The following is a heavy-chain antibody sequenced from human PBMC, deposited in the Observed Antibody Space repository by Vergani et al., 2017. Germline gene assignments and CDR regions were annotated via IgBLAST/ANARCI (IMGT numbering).Heavy chain of an antibody. J-gene: IGHJ6*02. D-gene: IGHD2-15*01. CDR3: AGVASGYFYYGMDV. V-gene: IGHV1-69*02. Sequence: QVQLVQSGAEVKKPGSSVKVSCKASGGTFSSYTISWVRQAPGQGLEWMGRIIPFLGIANYAQKFQGRVTITADKSTSTAYMELSSLRSEDTAVYYCAGVASGYFYYGMDVWGQGTTVTVSS. CDR2: IIPFLGIA. CDR1: GGTFSSYT.